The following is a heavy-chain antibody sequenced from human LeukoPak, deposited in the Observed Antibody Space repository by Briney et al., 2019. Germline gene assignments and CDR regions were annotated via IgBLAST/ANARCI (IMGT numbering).Heavy chain of an antibody. D-gene: IGHD3-10*01. V-gene: IGHV1-18*01. Sequence: ASQKVSSRPSVYTFTIDGISCVRHAPGQGRECMGCIIADNVDTNYAQKLQSRVTMTTDTSTSTAYIELRSLRAHNTAVYNCARDRRGGSGSYRRFDYWGQGTLVTVSS. CDR2: IIADNVDT. CDR3: ARDRRGGSGSYRRFDY. CDR1: VYTFTIDG. J-gene: IGHJ4*02.